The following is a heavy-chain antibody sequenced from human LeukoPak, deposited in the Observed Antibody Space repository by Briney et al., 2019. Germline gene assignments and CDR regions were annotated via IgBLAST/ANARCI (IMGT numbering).Heavy chain of an antibody. CDR3: AKGTTVTYDRIFDY. J-gene: IGHJ4*02. D-gene: IGHD4-17*01. CDR1: GFTFSSYA. CDR2: ISGSGGST. Sequence: GGSLRLSCAASGFTFSSYAMSWVRQAPGKGLEWVSAISGSGGSTYYADSVKDRFTISRDNSKNTLYLQMNILRAEDTAVYYCAKGTTVTYDRIFDYWGQGTLVTVSS. V-gene: IGHV3-23*01.